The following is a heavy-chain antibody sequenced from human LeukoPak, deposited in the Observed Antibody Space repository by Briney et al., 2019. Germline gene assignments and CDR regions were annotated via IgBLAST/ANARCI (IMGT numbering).Heavy chain of an antibody. D-gene: IGHD5-18*01. CDR3: ASTAGYSYGFSWFDY. CDR2: ISWNSGSI. V-gene: IGHV3-9*01. CDR1: GFTFDDYA. J-gene: IGHJ4*02. Sequence: GGSLRLSCAASGFTFDDYAMHWVRQAPGKGLEWVSGISWNSGSIGYADSVKGRFTISRDNAKNSLYLQMNSLRAEDTAVYYCASTAGYSYGFSWFDYWGQGTLVTVSS.